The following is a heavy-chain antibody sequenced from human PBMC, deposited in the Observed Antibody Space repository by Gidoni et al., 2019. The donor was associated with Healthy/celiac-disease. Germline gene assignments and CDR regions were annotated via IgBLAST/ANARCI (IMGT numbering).Heavy chain of an antibody. CDR3: ARVHYCSSTSCYGAFDI. D-gene: IGHD2-2*01. CDR2: IYYSGST. V-gene: IGHV4-39*01. CDR1: RGSTSSSSYS. Sequence: HLQLPESGPALLKPSETLSLTSTVSRGSTSSSSYSWGWLRPPPGKGLEWIGNIYYSGSTYYHPSLKSRVTIAVDTSKNQFSLKLSSVTAADTAVYYCARVHYCSSTSCYGAFDIWGQGTMVTVSS. J-gene: IGHJ3*02.